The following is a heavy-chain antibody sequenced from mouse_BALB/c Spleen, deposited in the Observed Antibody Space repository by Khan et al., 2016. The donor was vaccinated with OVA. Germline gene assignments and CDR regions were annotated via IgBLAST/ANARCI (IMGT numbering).Heavy chain of an antibody. CDR3: ADRLTGSFAY. CDR1: AITFSSYS. J-gene: IGHJ3*01. CDR2: ISSGGDYI. Sequence: VHLKEPGGDLVKPGGSLKPSSAALAITFSSYSMSLVRQTLDKRLEWVASISSGGDYIYYPDSAKGRFTIFRDNAKNTLYLQMSDLKAEDTAMYYCADRLTGSFAYWGQGTLVTVSA. V-gene: IGHV5-6*01. D-gene: IGHD2-4*01.